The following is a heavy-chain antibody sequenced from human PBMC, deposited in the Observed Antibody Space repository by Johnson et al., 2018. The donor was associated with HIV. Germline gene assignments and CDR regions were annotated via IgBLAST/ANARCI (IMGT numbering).Heavy chain of an antibody. D-gene: IGHD3-10*02. CDR2: ISYDGSNK. CDR1: GFTFSSYA. J-gene: IGHJ3*02. V-gene: IGHV3-30*14. CDR3: ARESSDVGDFDI. Sequence: QVQLVESGGGVVQPGRSLRLSCAASGFTFSSYAMHWVRQAPGKGLEWVAVISYDGSNKYYAGSVKGRFTISRDNSKNTLYLQMNRLRAEDTAVYYCARESSDVGDFDIWGHGTMVTVSS.